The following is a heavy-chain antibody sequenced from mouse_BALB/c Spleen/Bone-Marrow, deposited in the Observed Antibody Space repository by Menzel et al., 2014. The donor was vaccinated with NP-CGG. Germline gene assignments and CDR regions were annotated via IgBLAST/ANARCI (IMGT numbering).Heavy chain of an antibody. J-gene: IGHJ1*01. D-gene: IGHD1-1*01. CDR3: ARWNYYGSLYWYFDV. V-gene: IGHV1S81*02. CDR2: INPSNGRT. CDR1: GYTFTSYW. Sequence: QVQLQQSGAELVEPGASVKLSCKASGYTFTSYWMHWVKQRPGQGLEWIGEINPSNGRTNYNEKFKSKATLTVDKSSSTAYMQLSSLTSEDSAVYYCARWNYYGSLYWYFDVWGAGTTVTVSS.